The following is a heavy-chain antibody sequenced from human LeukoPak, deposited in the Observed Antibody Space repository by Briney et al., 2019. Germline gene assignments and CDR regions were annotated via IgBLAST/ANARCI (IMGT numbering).Heavy chain of an antibody. CDR1: GFTFDDYA. V-gene: IGHV3-9*01. CDR2: ISWNSDTI. Sequence: PGGSLRLSCTTSGFTFDDYAMHWVRQTPGKGLEWVARISWNSDTIGYADSVLGRFTISRDNARSSLYLQMDSLRTEDTALYYCARNRNLGGVTWYYFDNWGQGTLVTVSS. D-gene: IGHD1-1*01. J-gene: IGHJ4*02. CDR3: ARNRNLGGVTWYYFDN.